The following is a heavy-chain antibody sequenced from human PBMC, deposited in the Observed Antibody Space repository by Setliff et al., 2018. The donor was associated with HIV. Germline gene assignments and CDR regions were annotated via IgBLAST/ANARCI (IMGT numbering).Heavy chain of an antibody. CDR1: GGSVGSSSYY. Sequence: PSETLSLTCTVSGGSVGSSSYYWAWIHQPPGKGLEWIGSVYYTGSIKYNPSLESRVTISIDTSENQFSLRLTSVTAADTAVYYCARDDSIVLVPAIMRGDGFDFWGQGTMVTVSS. D-gene: IGHD2-2*01. CDR3: ARDDSIVLVPAIMRGDGFDF. CDR2: VYYTGSI. J-gene: IGHJ3*01. V-gene: IGHV4-39*07.